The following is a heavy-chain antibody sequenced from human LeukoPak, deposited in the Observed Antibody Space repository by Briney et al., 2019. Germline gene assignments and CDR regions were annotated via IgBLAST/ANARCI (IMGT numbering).Heavy chain of an antibody. CDR2: ISSSGSTI. CDR3: ARGSFGDLQHRQDY. J-gene: IGHJ4*02. V-gene: IGHV3-48*03. Sequence: PGGSLRLSCAASGFTFSSYDIHWVRQAPGKGLEWVSYISSSGSTIYYADSVKGRFTISRDNAKNSLYLQMNSLRAEDTAVYYCARGSFGDLQHRQDYWGQGTLVTVSS. CDR1: GFTFSSYD. D-gene: IGHD4-17*01.